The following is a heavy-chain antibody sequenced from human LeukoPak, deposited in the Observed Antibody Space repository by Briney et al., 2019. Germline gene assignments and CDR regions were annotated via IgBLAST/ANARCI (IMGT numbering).Heavy chain of an antibody. CDR3: ARTTIGGEVGY. Sequence: PSETLSRTCTVSGGSISSGGYYWSWIRQHPGKRLEWIGYIYYSGSTYYNPSLKSRVTISVDTSKNQFSLKLTSVTAADTAVYFCARTTIGGEVGYWGQGTLVTVSS. D-gene: IGHD3-16*01. CDR2: IYYSGST. CDR1: GGSISSGGYY. J-gene: IGHJ4*02. V-gene: IGHV4-31*03.